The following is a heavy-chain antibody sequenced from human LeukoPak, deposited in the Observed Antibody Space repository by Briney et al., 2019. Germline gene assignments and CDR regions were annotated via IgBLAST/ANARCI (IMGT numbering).Heavy chain of an antibody. CDR1: VDSIRSRNW. D-gene: IGHD5-24*01. J-gene: IGHJ4*02. Sequence: PSETLSLTCAVSVDSIRSRNWWSWVRQAPGKGLEWIGEIYHSGRTNYNPSLKSRVTISVDTSKTLFSLKLSSVTAADTAVYYCARHIPQMATSPFDYWGQGTLVTVSS. CDR3: ARHIPQMATSPFDY. V-gene: IGHV4-4*02. CDR2: IYHSGRT.